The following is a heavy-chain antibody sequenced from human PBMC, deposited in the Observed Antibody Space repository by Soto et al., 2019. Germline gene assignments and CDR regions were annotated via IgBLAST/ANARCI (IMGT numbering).Heavy chain of an antibody. V-gene: IGHV1-69*10. J-gene: IGHJ5*02. CDR3: ARDLGYYDRFDP. D-gene: IGHD3-22*01. Sequence: VKVSCKASGGTFSSYTISWVRQAPGQGLEWMGRIIPILGIANYAQKFQGRVTITADKSTSTAYMELSSLRSEDTAVYYCARDLGYYDRFDPWGQGTQVTVSS. CDR1: GGTFSSYT. CDR2: IIPILGIA.